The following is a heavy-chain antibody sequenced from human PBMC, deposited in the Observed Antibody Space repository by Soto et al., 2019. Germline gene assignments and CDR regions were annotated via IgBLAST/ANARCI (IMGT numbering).Heavy chain of an antibody. CDR2: IKSKTDGGTT. D-gene: IGHD1-20*01. Sequence: VGSLRLSCAASGFTFSNAWMSWVRQAPGKGLEWVGRIKSKTDGGTTDYAAPVKGRFTISRDDSKNTLYLQMNSLKTEDTAVYYCTTDGGYNWNDVFAFDIWGQGTMVTVSS. V-gene: IGHV3-15*01. J-gene: IGHJ3*02. CDR3: TTDGGYNWNDVFAFDI. CDR1: GFTFSNAW.